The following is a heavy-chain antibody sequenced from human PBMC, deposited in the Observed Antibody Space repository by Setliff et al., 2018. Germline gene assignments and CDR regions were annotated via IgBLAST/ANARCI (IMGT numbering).Heavy chain of an antibody. CDR1: GFTFGDFA. CDR3: AKPTDV. Sequence: GSLRLSCAASGFTFGDFAMTWVRQAPGKGLEWVSGIGGRGISTYYADSVKGRFIISRDNSENTLYLQMNSLRAEDTAIYYCAKPTDVWGQGTTVTVSS. CDR2: IGGRGIST. J-gene: IGHJ6*02. V-gene: IGHV3-23*01.